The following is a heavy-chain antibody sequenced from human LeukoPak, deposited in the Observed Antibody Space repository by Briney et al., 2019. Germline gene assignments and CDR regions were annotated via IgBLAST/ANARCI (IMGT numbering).Heavy chain of an antibody. CDR1: GFTFSTYT. CDR3: ARYYCNSTSCHYFDY. CDR2: ISSSSSYI. D-gene: IGHD2-2*01. J-gene: IGHJ4*02. V-gene: IGHV3-21*01. Sequence: PGGSLRLSCAASGFTFSTYTMNWVRQAPGKGLEWVSSISSSSSYIYFPDSVEDRFTISRDNAKTSLYLHMDSLRAEDTAVYYCARYYCNSTSCHYFDYWGQGTLVTVS.